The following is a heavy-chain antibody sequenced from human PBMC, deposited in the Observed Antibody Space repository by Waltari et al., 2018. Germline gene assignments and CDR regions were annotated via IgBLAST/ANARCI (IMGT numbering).Heavy chain of an antibody. J-gene: IGHJ4*02. Sequence: EVQLVESGGDLVQPGGSLRLSCATSGFKFTDYWMFWVRQAPGKGLEWVANINQDGSQKYYLDSVKGRFTISRDNAKNSLYLQMNSLRAEDTAVYYCARAANIYWGQGTLVTVSS. CDR3: ARAANIY. D-gene: IGHD6-25*01. V-gene: IGHV3-7*01. CDR2: INQDGSQK. CDR1: GFKFTDYW.